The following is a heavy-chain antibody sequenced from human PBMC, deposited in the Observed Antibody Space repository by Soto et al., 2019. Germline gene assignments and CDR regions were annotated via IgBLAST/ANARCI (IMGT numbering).Heavy chain of an antibody. CDR1: GFTFSSFW. D-gene: IGHD3-10*01. Sequence: EVQLVESGGGLVQPGGSLRLSCAVSGFTFSSFWMHWVRQAPGEGLVWVSRINTDGSSTSYADSVKGRFTISRDNAKNTLYLQLTSLRVEDTAMYDCAKRGVDTFGLSYWGQGTLVTVSS. V-gene: IGHV3-74*01. CDR3: AKRGVDTFGLSY. CDR2: INTDGSST. J-gene: IGHJ4*02.